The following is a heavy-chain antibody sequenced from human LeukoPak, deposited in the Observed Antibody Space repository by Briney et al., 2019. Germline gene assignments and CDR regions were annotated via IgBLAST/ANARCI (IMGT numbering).Heavy chain of an antibody. CDR3: ARDLGLLWFGELSEYFDY. CDR2: ISAYNGNT. CDR1: GYTFTSYG. D-gene: IGHD3-10*01. V-gene: IGHV1-18*01. Sequence: ASVTVSCKASGYTFTSYGISWVRQAPGQGLEWMGWISAYNGNTNYAQKLQGRVTMTTDTSTSTAYMELRSLRSDDTAVYYCARDLGLLWFGELSEYFDYWGQGTLVTVSS. J-gene: IGHJ4*02.